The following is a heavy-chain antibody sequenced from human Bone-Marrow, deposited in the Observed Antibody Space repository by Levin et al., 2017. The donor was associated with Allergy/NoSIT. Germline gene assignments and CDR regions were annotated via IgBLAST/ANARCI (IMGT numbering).Heavy chain of an antibody. D-gene: IGHD3-10*01. V-gene: IGHV3-7*01. CDR3: ARDQFRRATIGARWFDP. CDR2: IKEDGSEK. Sequence: GGSLRLSCAASGFTFSNSWMCWVRQAPGKGLEWVSNIKEDGSEKYYVDSVKGRFTISRDNAKNSLFVQMNSLRVEDTAVYYCARDQFRRATIGARWFDPWGQGTLVTVSS. J-gene: IGHJ5*02. CDR1: GFTFSNSW.